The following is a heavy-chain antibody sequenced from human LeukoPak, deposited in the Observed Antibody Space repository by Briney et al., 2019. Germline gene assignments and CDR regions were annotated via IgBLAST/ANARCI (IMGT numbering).Heavy chain of an antibody. V-gene: IGHV1-2*02. CDR1: GYTFTGHY. CDR2: INPNSGGT. Sequence: ASVTVSCKASGYTFTGHYMHWVRQAPGQGLEWMGWINPNSGGTNYAQKFQGRVTMTRDTSISTAYMELSRLRSDDTAVYYCARDKGYCSSTSCLVLDYWGQGTLVTVSS. D-gene: IGHD2-2*01. CDR3: ARDKGYCSSTSCLVLDY. J-gene: IGHJ4*02.